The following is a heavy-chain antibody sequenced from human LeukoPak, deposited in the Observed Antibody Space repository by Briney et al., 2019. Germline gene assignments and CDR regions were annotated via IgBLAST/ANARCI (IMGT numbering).Heavy chain of an antibody. V-gene: IGHV3-20*04. CDR1: GFTFDDYG. CDR2: INWNGGST. D-gene: IGHD5-18*01. CDR3: AKDMGDAAMVNAFDI. Sequence: GGSLRLSCAASGFTFDDYGMSWVRQAPGKGLEWVSGINWNGGSTGYADSVKGRFTISRDNAKNSLYLQMNSLRAEDTALYYCAKDMGDAAMVNAFDIWGQGTMVTVSS. J-gene: IGHJ3*02.